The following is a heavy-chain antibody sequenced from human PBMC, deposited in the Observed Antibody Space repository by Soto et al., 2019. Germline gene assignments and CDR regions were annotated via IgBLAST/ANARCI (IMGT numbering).Heavy chain of an antibody. CDR3: AKDGVLRFLEWLYYYYYYYLDV. CDR1: GFTFSSYG. Sequence: QPGGSLTLSCAASGFTFSSYGMHWVLQAPGKGLEWVAVISYDGNNKYYADSVKGRFTISRDKSKNTLYLQMTSLRAEDTAVYYCAKDGVLRFLEWLYYYYYYYLDVWGKGTTVTVSS. D-gene: IGHD3-3*01. CDR2: ISYDGNNK. V-gene: IGHV3-30*18. J-gene: IGHJ6*03.